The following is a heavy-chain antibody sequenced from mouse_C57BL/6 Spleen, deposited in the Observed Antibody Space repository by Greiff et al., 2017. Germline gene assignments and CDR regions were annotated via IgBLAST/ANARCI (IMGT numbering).Heavy chain of an antibody. Sequence: DVQLQESGPGMVKPSQSLSLTCTVTGYSITSGYDWHWIRHFPGNKLEWMGYISYSGSTNYNPSLKSRISITHDTSKNHFFLKLNSVTTEDTATYYCARESSGGYFDVWGTGTTVTVSS. J-gene: IGHJ1*03. CDR2: ISYSGST. CDR1: GYSITSGYD. CDR3: ARESSGGYFDV. D-gene: IGHD1-1*01. V-gene: IGHV3-1*01.